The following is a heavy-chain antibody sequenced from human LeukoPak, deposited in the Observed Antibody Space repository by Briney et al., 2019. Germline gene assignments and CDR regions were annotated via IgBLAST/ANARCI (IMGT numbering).Heavy chain of an antibody. CDR1: GFTFSSYS. D-gene: IGHD3-22*01. Sequence: KPGGSLRLSCAASGFTFSSYSMNWVRQAPGKGLEWVSSISSSSSYIYYADSVKGRFTISRDNAKNSLYLQMNSLRAEDTAVYYCARGAYYYDSSGYYGAFDIWGQGTMVTVSS. V-gene: IGHV3-21*01. CDR3: ARGAYYYDSSGYYGAFDI. CDR2: ISSSSSYI. J-gene: IGHJ3*02.